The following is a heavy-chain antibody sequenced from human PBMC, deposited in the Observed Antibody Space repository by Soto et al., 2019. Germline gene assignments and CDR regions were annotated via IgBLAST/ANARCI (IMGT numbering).Heavy chain of an antibody. CDR1: DDSISSDRW. Sequence: QVQLQESGPGLVKPSGTLSLTCAVSDDSISSDRWWSWVRQPPGKGLEWIGEIYHSGRTNCNPSLKSRVTISVEKSKNQFSLELSSMTAADTAIYYCARGGDWKFDYWGQGSLVTVSS. J-gene: IGHJ4*02. D-gene: IGHD2-21*02. CDR2: IYHSGRT. V-gene: IGHV4-4*02. CDR3: ARGGDWKFDY.